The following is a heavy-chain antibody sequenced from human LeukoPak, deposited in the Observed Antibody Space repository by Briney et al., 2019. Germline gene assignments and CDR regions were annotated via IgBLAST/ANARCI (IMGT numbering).Heavy chain of an antibody. D-gene: IGHD3-10*01. V-gene: IGHV3-13*01. J-gene: IGHJ4*02. CDR3: ARSYGDYFDY. CDR2: IGTGGDT. CDR1: GFXFSTYD. Sequence: GGSLRLSCAASGFXFSTYDMHWVRQGTGKGLEWVSAIGTGGDTSYPGSVKGRFTISRENAKNSLYLQMNSLRAGDTAVYYCARSYGDYFDYWGQGILVTVSS.